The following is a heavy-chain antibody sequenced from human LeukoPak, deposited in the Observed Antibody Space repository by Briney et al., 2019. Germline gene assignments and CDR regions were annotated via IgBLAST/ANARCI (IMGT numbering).Heavy chain of an antibody. D-gene: IGHD3-3*01. V-gene: IGHV1-24*01. CDR1: GYTLTELS. Sequence: ASVKVSCKVSGYTLTELSMHWVRQAPGKGLEWMGGFDPEDGETIYAQKFQGRVTMTEDTSTDTAYMELSSLRSEDTAVYYCARGFAKYYDFWSGYRGAFDIWGQGTMVTVSS. CDR2: FDPEDGET. J-gene: IGHJ3*02. CDR3: ARGFAKYYDFWSGYRGAFDI.